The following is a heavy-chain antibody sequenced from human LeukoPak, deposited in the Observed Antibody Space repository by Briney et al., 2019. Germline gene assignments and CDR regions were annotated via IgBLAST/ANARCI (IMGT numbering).Heavy chain of an antibody. V-gene: IGHV3-23*01. D-gene: IGHD1-26*01. CDR1: GFTFSSYA. CDR3: AKFFRWDLLLGAFFDY. Sequence: QPGRSLRLSCAASGFTFSSYAMSWVRQAPGKGLEWVSAISGSGGSTYYADSVEGRFTISRDNSKNTLYLQMNSLRAEDTAVYYCAKFFRWDLLLGAFFDYWGQGTLVTVSS. CDR2: ISGSGGST. J-gene: IGHJ4*02.